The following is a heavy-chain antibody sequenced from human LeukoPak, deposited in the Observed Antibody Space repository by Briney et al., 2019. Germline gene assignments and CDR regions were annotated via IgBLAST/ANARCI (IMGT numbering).Heavy chain of an antibody. Sequence: SETLSLTCAVYGGSFSGYYWSWIRQPPGKGLEWIGEINHSGSTNYNPSLKSRVTISVDTSKNQFSLKLSSVTAADTAVYYCARTYSSSWRGGFDNWGQGTLVTVSS. V-gene: IGHV4-34*01. CDR2: INHSGST. CDR3: ARTYSSSWRGGFDN. J-gene: IGHJ4*02. CDR1: GGSFSGYY. D-gene: IGHD6-13*01.